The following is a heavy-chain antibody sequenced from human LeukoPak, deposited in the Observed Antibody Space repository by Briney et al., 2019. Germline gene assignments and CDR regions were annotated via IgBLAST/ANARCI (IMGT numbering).Heavy chain of an antibody. CDR3: ARLPSLLWFGELLSSYFDY. J-gene: IGHJ4*02. V-gene: IGHV4-39*01. D-gene: IGHD3-10*01. CDR2: IYYSGST. Sequence: KASETLSLTCSVSGGSIGSGSYYWGWIRQPPGKGLEWIGSIYYSGSTYYNPSLKSRVTISVDTSKNQFSLKLSSVTAADTAVYYCARLPSLLWFGELLSSYFDYWGQGTLVTVSS. CDR1: GGSIGSGSYY.